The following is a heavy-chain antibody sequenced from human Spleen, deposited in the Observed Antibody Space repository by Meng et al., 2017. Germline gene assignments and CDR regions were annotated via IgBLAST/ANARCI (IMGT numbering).Heavy chain of an antibody. D-gene: IGHD6-6*01. V-gene: IGHV4-4*02. CDR1: GGSISSSNW. Sequence: QGQMQRSGPGLVKPSGPLSLTCAVSGGSISSSNWWSWVRQPPGKGLEWIGDIYHSGTTNYNPSLKSRVTISVDKSKNQFSLKLTSVTAADTAVYFCARSSTSPASYFFDYWGQGTLVTVSS. CDR2: IYHSGTT. CDR3: ARSSTSPASYFFDY. J-gene: IGHJ4*02.